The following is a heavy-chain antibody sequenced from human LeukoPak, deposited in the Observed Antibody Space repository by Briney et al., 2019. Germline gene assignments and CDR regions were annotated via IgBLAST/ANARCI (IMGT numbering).Heavy chain of an antibody. CDR1: GLTFSSYA. Sequence: PGGSLRLSCAASGLTFSSYAMSWVRQAPGKGLEWVSAISGSGGSTYYADSVKGRFTISRDNSKNSLYLQMNSLRAEDTAVYYCARDHRFGELFPTYYYYGMDVWGQGTTVTVSS. V-gene: IGHV3-23*01. D-gene: IGHD3-10*01. CDR3: ARDHRFGELFPTYYYYGMDV. CDR2: ISGSGGST. J-gene: IGHJ6*02.